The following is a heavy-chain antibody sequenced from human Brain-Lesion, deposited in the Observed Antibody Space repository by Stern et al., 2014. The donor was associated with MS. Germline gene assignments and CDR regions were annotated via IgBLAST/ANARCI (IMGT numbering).Heavy chain of an antibody. V-gene: IGHV1-18*01. Sequence: QVQLGQSETEVKNPGASVKISCKASGYTFTTFAITWGRQVPGQGLEWMARISDYNGETKNAQKFEGRVTLATDTSSDTAYMELRSLTSDDTAVYYCAREGFAGAHDYWGQGTLVTVSS. CDR3: AREGFAGAHDY. CDR2: ISDYNGET. CDR1: GYTFTTFA. J-gene: IGHJ4*02.